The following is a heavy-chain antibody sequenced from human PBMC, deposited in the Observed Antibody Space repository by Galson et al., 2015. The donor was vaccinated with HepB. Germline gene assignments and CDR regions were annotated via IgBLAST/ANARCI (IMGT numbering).Heavy chain of an antibody. V-gene: IGHV4-39*07. D-gene: IGHD3-10*01. CDR2: IYYYGNT. Sequence: TLSLTCSVSGASIRDSSHYWAWIRQTPGKGLEWIANIYYYGNTYYNPSLKSRVTISLDTSKNQFSLKLRSVTAADTAVYYCARDWGSGSFYNDAFDIWGQGKMVTVSS. CDR3: ARDWGSGSFYNDAFDI. J-gene: IGHJ3*02. CDR1: GASIRDSSHY.